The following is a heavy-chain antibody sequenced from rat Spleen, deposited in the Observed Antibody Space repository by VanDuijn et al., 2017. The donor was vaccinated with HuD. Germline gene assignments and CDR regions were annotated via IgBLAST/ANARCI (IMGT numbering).Heavy chain of an antibody. D-gene: IGHD1-9*01. CDR1: GFTFSDYA. CDR3: ARPNAYYGYNNVMDV. V-gene: IGHV5-17*01. J-gene: IGHJ4*01. CDR2: IIYDGSST. Sequence: EVQLVESGGGLVQPGNSLKLSCAASGFTFSDYAMAWVRQSPKKGLEWVATIIYDGSSTYYRDSVKGRFTISRDNAKSTLYLQMDSLRSEDTATYYCARPNAYYGYNNVMDVWGQGVSVTVSS.